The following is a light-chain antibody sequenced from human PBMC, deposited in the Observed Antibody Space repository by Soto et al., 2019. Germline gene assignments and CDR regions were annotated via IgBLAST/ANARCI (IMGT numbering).Light chain of an antibody. CDR1: QSINTY. CDR2: AAS. Sequence: DLQMTQSPSCLSASVGDRFTITCRASQSINTYLNWYRQKTGKDPKLLIYAASSLQSGVPSRFSGSGPETEFTLSISSLQTEDFATYFCQQIYSAPLTFGGGTRWIS. V-gene: IGKV1-39*01. J-gene: IGKJ4*01. CDR3: QQIYSAPLT.